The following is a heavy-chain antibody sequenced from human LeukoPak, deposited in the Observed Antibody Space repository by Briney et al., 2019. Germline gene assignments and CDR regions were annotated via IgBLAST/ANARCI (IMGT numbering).Heavy chain of an antibody. CDR2: INHSGST. CDR3: ATSGYRLPDY. Sequence: SETLSLTCAVYGGSFSGYYWSWIRQPPGNGLEWIGEINHSGSTNYNPSLKSRVTISVDTSKNQFSLKLSSVTAADTAVYYCATSGYRLPDYWGQGTLVTVSS. V-gene: IGHV4-34*01. CDR1: GGSFSGYY. D-gene: IGHD5-18*01. J-gene: IGHJ4*02.